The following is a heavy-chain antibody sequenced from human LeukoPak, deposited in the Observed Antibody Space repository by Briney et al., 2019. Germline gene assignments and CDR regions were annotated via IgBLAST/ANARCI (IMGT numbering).Heavy chain of an antibody. V-gene: IGHV3-21*01. D-gene: IGHD2-8*01. CDR3: ARYAIRGAFDI. J-gene: IGHJ3*02. CDR2: ISSSSSYI. CDR1: GLTFSSYS. Sequence: GGSLRLSCAASGLTFSSYSMNWVRQAPGKGLKWVSSISSSSSYIYYADLVKGRFTISRDNAKNSLYLQMNSLRAEDTAVYYCARYAIRGAFDIWGQGTMVTVSS.